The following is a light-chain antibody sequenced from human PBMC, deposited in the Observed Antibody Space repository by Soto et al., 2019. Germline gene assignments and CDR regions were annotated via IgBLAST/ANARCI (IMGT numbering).Light chain of an antibody. J-gene: IGKJ5*01. V-gene: IGKV3-11*01. CDR1: QTISSY. CDR3: QQRSNFIT. Sequence: EIVLTQSPATLSLSPGERATLSGRASQTISSYLAWYQQKPGQAPRLLINDASNRATGIPARFSGSGSGTDFTLTISSLESEDFAVYYCQQRSNFITFGQGTQLEIK. CDR2: DAS.